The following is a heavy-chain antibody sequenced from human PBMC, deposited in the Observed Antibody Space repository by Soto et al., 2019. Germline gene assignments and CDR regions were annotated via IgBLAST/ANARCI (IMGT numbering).Heavy chain of an antibody. Sequence: QVQLQESGPGLVKPSQTLSLLCSVSGGSISSGGYYWSWIRQHPGKGLEWIGYIYYSGSTYYNPSLKSRVTISVDTSKNQFSLKLSSVTAADTAVYYWARGGVTMVRGVISYFDYWGKGTLVTVSS. CDR3: ARGGVTMVRGVISYFDY. CDR1: GGSISSGGYY. CDR2: IYYSGST. D-gene: IGHD3-10*01. J-gene: IGHJ4*02. V-gene: IGHV4-31*03.